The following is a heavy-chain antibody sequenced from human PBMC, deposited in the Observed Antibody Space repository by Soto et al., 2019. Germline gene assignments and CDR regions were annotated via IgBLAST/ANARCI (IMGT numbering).Heavy chain of an antibody. J-gene: IGHJ4*02. CDR3: ARQDGAYYFDY. CDR1: GYTFTSYY. V-gene: IGHV1-46*03. Sequence: QVQLVQSGAEVKKPGASVKVSCKASGYTFTSYYMHWVRQAPGQGLEWMGIINPSGGSTSYAQKFHGRVTMTRDTSTSTVYMELSSLRSEDTAVYYCARQDGAYYFDYWGQGTLVTVSS. CDR2: INPSGGST.